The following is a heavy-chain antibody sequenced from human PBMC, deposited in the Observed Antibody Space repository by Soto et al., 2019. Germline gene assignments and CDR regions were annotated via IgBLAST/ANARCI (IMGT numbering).Heavy chain of an antibody. Sequence: QVQLVESGGGVVQPGRSLRLSCAASGFTFSSYAMHWVRQAPGKGLEWVAVISYDGSNKYYADSVKGRFTISRDNSKNTLYLQMNSLRTEDTAVYYCARDADDYGGNSGEGPFDYWGQGTLVTVSS. CDR3: ARDADDYGGNSGEGPFDY. CDR1: GFTFSSYA. D-gene: IGHD4-17*01. J-gene: IGHJ4*02. V-gene: IGHV3-30-3*01. CDR2: ISYDGSNK.